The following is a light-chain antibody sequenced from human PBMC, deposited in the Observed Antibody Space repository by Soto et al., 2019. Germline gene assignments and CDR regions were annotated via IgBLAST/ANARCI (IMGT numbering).Light chain of an antibody. CDR2: GVS. CDR1: QSVTNNQ. V-gene: IGKV3-20*01. CDR3: YQHGSTLST. J-gene: IGKJ1*01. Sequence: TQSPGTLSLSPGERAPLSCRASQSVTNNQFAWFRQKPGQAPRLLIWGVSNRATGIPDRFSGSGSGTDFTLTISRLEPEDFVLLSSYQHGSTLSTLGQGTKVNIK.